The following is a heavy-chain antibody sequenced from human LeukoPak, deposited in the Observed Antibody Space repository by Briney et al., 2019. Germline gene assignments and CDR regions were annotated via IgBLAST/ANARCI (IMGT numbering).Heavy chain of an antibody. V-gene: IGHV4-59*11. CDR1: GGSLSNHY. J-gene: IGHJ4*02. Sequence: SETLSLTCTVSGGSLSNHYWSWIRPPPGKGLEWIGHIYDSGSTTYNPSLKSRVTMSVDTSKNQFSLNLSSVTAADTAVYYCARGRIGGPKAPFDYWGQGTLVTVSS. CDR2: IYDSGST. CDR3: ARGRIGGPKAPFDY. D-gene: IGHD3-16*01.